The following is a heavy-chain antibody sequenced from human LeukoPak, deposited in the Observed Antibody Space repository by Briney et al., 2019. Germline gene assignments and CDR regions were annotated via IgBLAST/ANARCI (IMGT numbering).Heavy chain of an antibody. J-gene: IGHJ3*02. D-gene: IGHD3-22*01. CDR1: GFIFSSYG. CDR3: AKGFYDSSGYYYVYAFDI. CDR2: ISGSGGST. Sequence: GGTLRLSCAASGFIFSSYGMSWVRQAPGKGLEWVSAISGSGGSTYYADSVKGRFTISRDNSKNTLYLQMNNLRAEDTAVYYCAKGFYDSSGYYYVYAFDIWGQGTMVTVSS. V-gene: IGHV3-23*01.